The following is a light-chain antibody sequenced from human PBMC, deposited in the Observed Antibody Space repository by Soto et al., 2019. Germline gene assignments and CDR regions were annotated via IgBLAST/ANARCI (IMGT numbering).Light chain of an antibody. CDR2: AAS. V-gene: IGKV1-8*01. CDR3: QQYSDGIT. Sequence: AIRMTQSPSSFSASTGDRVTITCRASRGINNYLAWYQQKPGRAPNLLIYAASTLQSGVPSRFSGSVSGTDFTLTISSLQPEDFATYYCQQYSDGITVGPGTKVDIK. CDR1: RGINNY. J-gene: IGKJ3*01.